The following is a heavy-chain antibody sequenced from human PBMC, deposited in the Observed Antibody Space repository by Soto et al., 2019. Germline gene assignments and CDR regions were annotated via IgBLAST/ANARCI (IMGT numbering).Heavy chain of an antibody. D-gene: IGHD2-21*01. Sequence: SETLSLTCAVYGGSFSGYYWSWIRQPPGKGLEWIGEINHSGSTNYNPSLKSRVTISVDTSKNQFSLKLSSVTAADTAVYYCARGGLLTPTVPPGFDYWGQGTLVTVSS. V-gene: IGHV4-34*01. CDR3: ARGGLLTPTVPPGFDY. CDR2: INHSGST. J-gene: IGHJ4*02. CDR1: GGSFSGYY.